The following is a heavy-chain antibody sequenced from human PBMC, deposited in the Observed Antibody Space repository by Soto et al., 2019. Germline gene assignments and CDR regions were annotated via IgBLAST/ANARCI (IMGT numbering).Heavy chain of an antibody. Sequence: SETLSLTCTGSGGSISSGDYYWSWIRQTPGKGLEWIGYIHYSGSTYYNPSLRSRVTISVDTSKNQFSLKLSSVTAADTAVFYCASRVVDAGYFDYWGQGALVTVSS. CDR1: GGSISSGDYY. V-gene: IGHV4-30-4*01. CDR3: ASRVVDAGYFDY. CDR2: IHYSGST. J-gene: IGHJ4*02. D-gene: IGHD2-15*01.